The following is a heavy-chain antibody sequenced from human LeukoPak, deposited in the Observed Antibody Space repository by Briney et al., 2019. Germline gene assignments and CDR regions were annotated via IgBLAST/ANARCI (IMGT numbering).Heavy chain of an antibody. CDR1: GFSFTSYG. Sequence: GGSLRLSCAASGFSFTSYGMHWVRQAPGKGLEWVAVIWYHGGNENYADSVKGRFTISGDTSKNTLYLQMNSLRAEGTAMYYCARDVDTTSHLNWFDPWGQGTLVTVSS. J-gene: IGHJ5*02. CDR2: IWYHGGNE. V-gene: IGHV3-33*01. D-gene: IGHD2/OR15-2a*01. CDR3: ARDVDTTSHLNWFDP.